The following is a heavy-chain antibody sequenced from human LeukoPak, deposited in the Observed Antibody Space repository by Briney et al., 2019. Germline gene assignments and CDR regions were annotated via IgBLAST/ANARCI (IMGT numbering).Heavy chain of an antibody. V-gene: IGHV3-33*01. CDR2: IWYDGGNK. Sequence: PGGSLRLSCAASGFTFSSYGMHWVRQAPGKGLEWVAVIWYDGGNKYYADSVKGRFTISRDNSKNTLYLQMNSLRAEDTAVYYCARTKEWELLGGFDYWGQGTLVTVSS. D-gene: IGHD1-26*01. CDR1: GFTFSSYG. J-gene: IGHJ4*02. CDR3: ARTKEWELLGGFDY.